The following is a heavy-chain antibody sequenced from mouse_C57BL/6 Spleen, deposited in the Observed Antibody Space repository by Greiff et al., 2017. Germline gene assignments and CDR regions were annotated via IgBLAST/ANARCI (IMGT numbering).Heavy chain of an antibody. CDR2: LNPSSGYT. V-gene: IGHV1-7*01. Sequence: VQLQQSGAELAKPGASVKLSCKASGYTFTSYWMHWVKQRPGQGLEWIGYLNPSSGYTKYNQKFKDKATLTADKSSITAYMQLSSLTYEDSAVYYCAREEFDYWGQGTTLTVSS. J-gene: IGHJ2*01. CDR3: AREEFDY. CDR1: GYTFTSYW.